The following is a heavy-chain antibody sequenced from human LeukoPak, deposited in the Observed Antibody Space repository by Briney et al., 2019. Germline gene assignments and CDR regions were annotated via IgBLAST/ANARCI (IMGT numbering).Heavy chain of an antibody. J-gene: IGHJ5*02. CDR3: AKDAGFDP. V-gene: IGHV3-30*18. CDR1: GFTFSSYG. CDR2: ISYDGSNK. Sequence: GGSLRLSCAASGFTFSSYGMHWVRQASGKGLEWVAVISYDGSNKYYADSVKGRFTISRDKSKNTLYLQMNSLRAEDTAVYYCAKDAGFDPWGQGALVTVSS.